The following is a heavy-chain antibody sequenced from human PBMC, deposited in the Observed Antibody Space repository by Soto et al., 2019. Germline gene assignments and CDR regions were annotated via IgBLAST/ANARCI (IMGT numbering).Heavy chain of an antibody. V-gene: IGHV4-59*01. CDR3: ARGPYVRDISNDAFDI. J-gene: IGHJ3*02. CDR2: IYYSGST. D-gene: IGHD6-13*01. CDR1: GGSISSYY. Sequence: QVQLQESGPGLVKPSETLSLTCTVSGGSISSYYWSWIRQPPGKGLEWIGYIYYSGSTNYNPSLTSRVTISVDTSKNQFSLKLSSVTAADTAVYYCARGPYVRDISNDAFDIWGQGTMVTVSS.